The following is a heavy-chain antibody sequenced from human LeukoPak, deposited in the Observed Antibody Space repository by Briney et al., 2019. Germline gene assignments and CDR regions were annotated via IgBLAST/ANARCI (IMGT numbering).Heavy chain of an antibody. V-gene: IGHV3-23*01. CDR3: AKLDYGDPPGWFDP. CDR1: GFTFSNYA. Sequence: GGSLRLSCEASGFTFSNYAMSWVRQAPGKGLEWVSDISGSATTTFYSDSVKGRFTISRDNSKNTVYLQMHSLRAEDTAIYYCAKLDYGDPPGWFDPWGQGTLVTVSS. D-gene: IGHD4-17*01. J-gene: IGHJ5*02. CDR2: ISGSATTT.